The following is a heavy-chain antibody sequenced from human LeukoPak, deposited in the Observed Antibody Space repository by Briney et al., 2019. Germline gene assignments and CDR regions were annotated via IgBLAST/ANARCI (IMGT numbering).Heavy chain of an antibody. J-gene: IGHJ6*02. Sequence: GGSLRLSCTASGFTFGDYAMSWVRQAPGKGLEWVSYISSSGSTIYYADSVKGRFTISRDNAKNSLYLQMNSLRAEDTAVYYCARDYYYEMDVWGQGTTVTVSS. CDR3: ARDYYYEMDV. V-gene: IGHV3-48*03. CDR1: GFTFGDYA. CDR2: ISSSGSTI. D-gene: IGHD3-22*01.